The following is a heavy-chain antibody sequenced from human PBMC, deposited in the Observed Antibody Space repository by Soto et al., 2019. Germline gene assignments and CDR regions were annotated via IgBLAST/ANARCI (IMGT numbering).Heavy chain of an antibody. J-gene: IGHJ4*02. V-gene: IGHV4-59*01. Sequence: QVQLQESGPGLVKPSETLSLTCTVSGGSISGYYWSWIRQPPGKGLEWIGYIYYSGSTNYNPSLKSRVTISVDTSKNQFSLKLSSVTAADTAVYYCASYPFHCSSTSCPFDYWGQGTLVTVSS. CDR3: ASYPFHCSSTSCPFDY. CDR2: IYYSGST. D-gene: IGHD2-2*01. CDR1: GGSISGYY.